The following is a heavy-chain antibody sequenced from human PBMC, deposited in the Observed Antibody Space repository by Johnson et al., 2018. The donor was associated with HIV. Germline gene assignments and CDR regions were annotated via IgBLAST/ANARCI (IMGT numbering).Heavy chain of an antibody. CDR2: IRYDGSNK. Sequence: QVQLVESGGGVVQPGGSLRLSCAASGFTFSSYGMHWVRQAPGKGLEWVAFIRYDGSNKYYADSVKGRFTISRDNSKNTLYLQMNSLRAEDTAVYYCASKTPVVEDAFDIWGQGTVVTVSS. V-gene: IGHV3-30*02. J-gene: IGHJ3*02. D-gene: IGHD2-2*01. CDR1: GFTFSSYG. CDR3: ASKTPVVEDAFDI.